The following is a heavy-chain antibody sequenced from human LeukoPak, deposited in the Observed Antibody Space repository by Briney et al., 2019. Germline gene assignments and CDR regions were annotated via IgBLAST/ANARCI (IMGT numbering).Heavy chain of an antibody. CDR3: AKDRSSSWAFDY. CDR1: GFTFSSYG. V-gene: IGHV3-30*18. CDR2: ISFDGSDE. D-gene: IGHD6-13*01. J-gene: IGHJ4*02. Sequence: GGSLRLSCAASGFTFSSYGMHWVRQAPGKGLEWVAAISFDGSDENYADSVKGRFTISRDDSKNTLYLQMNSLRAEDTAVYYCAKDRSSSWAFDYWGQGALVTVSS.